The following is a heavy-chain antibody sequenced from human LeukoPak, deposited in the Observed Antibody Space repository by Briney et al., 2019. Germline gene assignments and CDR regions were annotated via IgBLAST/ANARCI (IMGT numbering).Heavy chain of an antibody. D-gene: IGHD6-19*01. J-gene: IGHJ5*02. CDR2: IYYSGST. CDR1: GGSISTSKYY. Sequence: SETLSLTCTVSGGSISTSKYYWGWIRQPPGKGLEWIGSIYYSGSTYYNPSLKSRVTISVDTSKNQFSLKLSSVTAADTAVYYCARDLGYSSGWYVNWFDPWGQGTLVTVSS. V-gene: IGHV4-39*07. CDR3: ARDLGYSSGWYVNWFDP.